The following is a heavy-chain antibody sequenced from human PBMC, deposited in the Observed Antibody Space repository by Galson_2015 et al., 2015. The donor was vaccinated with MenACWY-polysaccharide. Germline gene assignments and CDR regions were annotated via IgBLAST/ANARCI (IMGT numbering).Heavy chain of an antibody. Sequence: SLRLSCAASGFTFSSYGMHWVRQAPGKGLEWVAVIWYDGSNKYYADSVKGRFTISRDNSKNTLYLQMNSLRAEDTAVYYCARDACSSTSCYRYYYGMDVWGQGTTVTVSS. J-gene: IGHJ6*02. CDR3: ARDACSSTSCYRYYYGMDV. CDR1: GFTFSSYG. V-gene: IGHV3-33*01. D-gene: IGHD2-2*01. CDR2: IWYDGSNK.